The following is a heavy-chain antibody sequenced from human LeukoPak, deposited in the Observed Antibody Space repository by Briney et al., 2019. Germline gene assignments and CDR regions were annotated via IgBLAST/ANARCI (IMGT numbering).Heavy chain of an antibody. Sequence: PSETLSLTCAVYGGSFSGYYWSWIRQPPGKGLEWIGSIYHSGSTYYNPSLKSRVTISVDTSKNQFSLKLGSVTAADTAVYYCARVSVYCSGGSCYRYYYYYYYMDVWGKGTTVTVSS. CDR1: GGSFSGYY. CDR2: IYHSGST. V-gene: IGHV4-34*01. D-gene: IGHD2-15*01. CDR3: ARVSVYCSGGSCYRYYYYYYYMDV. J-gene: IGHJ6*03.